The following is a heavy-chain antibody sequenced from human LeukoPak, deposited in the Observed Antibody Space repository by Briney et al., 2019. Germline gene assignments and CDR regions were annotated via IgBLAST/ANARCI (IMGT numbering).Heavy chain of an antibody. CDR3: ARVGPENGMDV. CDR1: GGSISSYY. V-gene: IGHV4-59*01. Sequence: SETLSLTCTVSGGSISSYYWSWIRQPPGKGLEWIGYIYYSGSTNYNPSLKSRVTISVDTSKNQFSLKLSSVTAADTAVYYRARVGPENGMDVWGQGTTVTVSS. J-gene: IGHJ6*02. CDR2: IYYSGST.